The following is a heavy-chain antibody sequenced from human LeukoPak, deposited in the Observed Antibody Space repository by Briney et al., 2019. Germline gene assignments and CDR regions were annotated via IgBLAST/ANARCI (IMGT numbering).Heavy chain of an antibody. CDR1: GYTITGYY. V-gene: IGHV1-2*04. Sequence: ASVKVSCKASGYTITGYYMHWVRQAPGQGLEWVGRINPDSGGTNYAQKFQGWVTLTRDTSISTAYMELTSLKSDDTAVYYCARDQYYNSGSPALRYWGQGTLVTVSS. CDR3: ARDQYYNSGSPALRY. CDR2: INPDSGGT. D-gene: IGHD3-10*01. J-gene: IGHJ4*02.